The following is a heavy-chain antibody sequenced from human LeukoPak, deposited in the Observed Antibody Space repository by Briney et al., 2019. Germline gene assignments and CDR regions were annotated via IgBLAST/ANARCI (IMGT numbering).Heavy chain of an antibody. D-gene: IGHD3-9*01. V-gene: IGHV3-66*01. Sequence: GGSLRLSCAVSGFSVRTNYMSWVRQAPGKGLEWVSVLYSGGSTYYADSVKGRFTISRDNSKNTLYLQMNSLRAEDTAVYYCARDLETDISDAFDIWGQGTMVTVSS. CDR1: GFSVRTNY. CDR2: LYSGGST. J-gene: IGHJ3*02. CDR3: ARDLETDISDAFDI.